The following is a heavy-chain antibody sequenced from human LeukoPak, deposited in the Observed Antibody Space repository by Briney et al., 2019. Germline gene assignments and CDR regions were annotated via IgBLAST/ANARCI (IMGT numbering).Heavy chain of an antibody. CDR2: IYPGDSDT. J-gene: IGHJ6*03. V-gene: IGHV5-51*01. CDR3: ARRTVDTAMPPSISSGYYYYMDV. CDR1: GYNFTTYF. D-gene: IGHD5-18*01. Sequence: RAGESLKISCKGSGYNFTTYFIGWVRQMPGKGLEWMGIIYPGDSDTRYSPSFQGQVTISADKSISTAYLQWSSLKASDTAMYYCARRTVDTAMPPSISSGYYYYMDVWGKGTTVTVSS.